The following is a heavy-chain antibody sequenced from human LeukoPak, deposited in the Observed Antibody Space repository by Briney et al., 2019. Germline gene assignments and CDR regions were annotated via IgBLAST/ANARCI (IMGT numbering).Heavy chain of an antibody. Sequence: GGSLRLSCVASGFTFRNNWMAWVRQAPGKGPELVAHINHDGIHTGYVDSVKGRFTISRDNSKNSLHLQLNSLRAEDTAMYYCAKYLSRAFDYWGEGSLITVSS. CDR2: INHDGIHT. D-gene: IGHD2/OR15-2a*01. V-gene: IGHV3-7*01. CDR3: AKYLSRAFDY. J-gene: IGHJ4*02. CDR1: GFTFRNNW.